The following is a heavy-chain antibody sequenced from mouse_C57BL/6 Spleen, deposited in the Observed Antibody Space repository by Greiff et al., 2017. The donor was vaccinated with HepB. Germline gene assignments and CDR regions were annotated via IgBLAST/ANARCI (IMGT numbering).Heavy chain of an antibody. CDR3: ARQETTVVADYAMDY. CDR1: GFTFSDYG. D-gene: IGHD1-1*01. Sequence: DVKLVESGGGLVKPGGSLKLSCAASGFTFSDYGMHWVRQAPEKGLEWVAYISSGSSTIYYADTVKGRFTISRDNAKSTLFLQMTSLRSEDTAMYYCARQETTVVADYAMDYWGQGTSVTVSS. V-gene: IGHV5-17*01. CDR2: ISSGSSTI. J-gene: IGHJ4*01.